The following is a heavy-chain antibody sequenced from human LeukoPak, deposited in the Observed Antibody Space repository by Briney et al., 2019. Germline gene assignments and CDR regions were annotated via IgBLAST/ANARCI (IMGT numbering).Heavy chain of an antibody. V-gene: IGHV1-8*01. CDR2: MNTNSGKA. CDR1: GYTFTSYD. CDR3: ASFYGWGSYYKLDGFDI. J-gene: IGHJ3*02. Sequence: ASVKVSCKASGYTFTSYDTNWVRQATGQGLEWMGWMNTNSGKAGYAQKFQVRGTMTRNPSTSTAYRELSIWRSEDTAVYYCASFYGWGSYYKLDGFDIWGQGKMVTVSS. D-gene: IGHD3-10*01.